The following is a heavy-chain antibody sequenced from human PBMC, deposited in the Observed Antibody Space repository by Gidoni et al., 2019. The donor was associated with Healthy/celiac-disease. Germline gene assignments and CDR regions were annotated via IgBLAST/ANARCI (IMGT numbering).Heavy chain of an antibody. Sequence: QVQLQASGPGLVNPSETPSLTCTVPGGSISRYYWRWIRQPPGKGLEWIGYIYYSGSTNYNPSLKSRVTISVDTSKNQFSLKLSSVTAADTAVYYCARHGATTGRAGNFDYWGQGTLVTVSS. J-gene: IGHJ4*02. D-gene: IGHD1-26*01. CDR2: IYYSGST. V-gene: IGHV4-59*01. CDR3: ARHGATTGRAGNFDY. CDR1: GGSISRYY.